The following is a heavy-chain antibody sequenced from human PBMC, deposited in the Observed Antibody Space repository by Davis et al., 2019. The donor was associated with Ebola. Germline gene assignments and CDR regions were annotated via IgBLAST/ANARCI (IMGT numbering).Heavy chain of an antibody. Sequence: MPSETLSLTCAVSGGSISSSNWWSWIRQPPGKGLEWIGEINHSGSTNYNPSLKSRVTISVDTSKNQFSLKLSSVTAADTAVYYCARTPPTVRIFDYWGQGTLVTVSS. CDR3: ARTPPTVRIFDY. D-gene: IGHD4-17*01. CDR1: GGSISSSNW. CDR2: INHSGST. J-gene: IGHJ4*02. V-gene: IGHV4-4*02.